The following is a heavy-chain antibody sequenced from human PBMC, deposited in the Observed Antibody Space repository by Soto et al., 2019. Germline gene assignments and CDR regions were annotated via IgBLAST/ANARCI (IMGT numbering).Heavy chain of an antibody. V-gene: IGHV1-24*01. CDR2: FNPEDGET. Sequence: ASVKGSCKVSGYTLSELSIHWVRQAPGKGLEWMGGFNPEDGETIYAQKFQGRVTMTEDTSTDTAYMELSSLRSEDTAVYYRATDGSRHYWGQGTVVTVSS. CDR3: ATDGSRHY. J-gene: IGHJ4*02. CDR1: GYTLSELS. D-gene: IGHD2-15*01.